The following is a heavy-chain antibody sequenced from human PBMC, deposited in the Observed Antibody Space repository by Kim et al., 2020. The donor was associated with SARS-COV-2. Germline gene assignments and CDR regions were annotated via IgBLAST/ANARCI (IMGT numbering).Heavy chain of an antibody. Sequence: GGSLSRSCAASGLTLSDYYMSWTRQATGTGLEWVSHISKCGLTTHYANYVKGRFTISRDNAKNSLDLQMNSLRDEDTAVYYCARVRSTVAAGIIDYWGQGTLVTVSS. J-gene: IGHJ4*02. CDR1: GLTLSDYY. CDR3: ARVRSTVAAGIIDY. D-gene: IGHD6-13*01. CDR2: ISKCGLTT. V-gene: IGHV3-11*01.